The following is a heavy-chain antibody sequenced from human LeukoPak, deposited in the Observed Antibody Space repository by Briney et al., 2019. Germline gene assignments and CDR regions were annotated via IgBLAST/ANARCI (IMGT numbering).Heavy chain of an antibody. D-gene: IGHD6-19*01. J-gene: IGHJ6*02. Sequence: SVKVSCKASGYTFIDYYIHWMRQAPGQGLEWMGGIIPIFGTANYAQKFQGRVTITANESTSTAYMELSSLRSEDTAVYYCARAVAVPGYYYGMDVWGQGTTVTVSS. CDR2: IIPIFGTA. CDR1: GYTFIDYY. V-gene: IGHV1-69*13. CDR3: ARAVAVPGYYYGMDV.